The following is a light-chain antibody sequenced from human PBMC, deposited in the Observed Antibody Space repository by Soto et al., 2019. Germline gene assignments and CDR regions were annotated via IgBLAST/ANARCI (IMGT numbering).Light chain of an antibody. CDR3: QQYGSSSWT. J-gene: IGKJ1*01. Sequence: EKVLTQSPGSLYLSQGERATLSCRASQSVSSSYLAWYQQKPGQPPRLVMYATSSRATGIPARFSGSGSGTDFTLTISRLEPEDFAVYYCQQYGSSSWTFGQGTKV. CDR1: QSVSSSY. CDR2: ATS. V-gene: IGKV3-20*01.